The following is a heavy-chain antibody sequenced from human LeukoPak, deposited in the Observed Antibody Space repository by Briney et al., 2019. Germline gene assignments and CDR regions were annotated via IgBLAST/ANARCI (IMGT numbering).Heavy chain of an antibody. Sequence: ASVKVSCKASGYTFTSYYMHWVRQAPGQGLEWMGIINPSGGSTSYAQKFQGRVTMTRDTSTSTVYMELSSLRSEDTAVYYCARVRPVGDSGGYPEFDYWGQGTLVTVSS. J-gene: IGHJ4*02. V-gene: IGHV1-46*01. CDR2: INPSGGST. D-gene: IGHD2-15*01. CDR1: GYTFTSYY. CDR3: ARVRPVGDSGGYPEFDY.